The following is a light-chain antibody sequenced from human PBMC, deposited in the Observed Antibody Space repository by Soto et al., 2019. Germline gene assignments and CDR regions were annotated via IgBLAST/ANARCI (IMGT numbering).Light chain of an antibody. CDR3: QQYGSSGT. Sequence: EILLTQSPGTLSLSPGQRATISCWASQSVSNNYLAWYQQKPGQAPRLLIYGASNRATGIPDRFSGSGSGTDFTLTISRMEPEDFAVYYCQQYGSSGTFGQGTKVDIK. V-gene: IGKV3-20*01. J-gene: IGKJ1*01. CDR2: GAS. CDR1: QSVSNNY.